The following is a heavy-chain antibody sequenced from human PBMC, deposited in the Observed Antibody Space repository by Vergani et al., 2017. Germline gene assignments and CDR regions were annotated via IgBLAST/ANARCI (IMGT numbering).Heavy chain of an antibody. D-gene: IGHD4/OR15-4a*01. V-gene: IGHV4-34*01. CDR2: INDSGST. CDR1: GGSFSDYY. Sequence: QVQLQQWGAGLLKPSETLSLTCAVYGGSFSDYYWSWIRQPPGKGLEWIGEINDSGSTNYNPSLKSRVTLSVDTSKNQFSLKLSSVTAADTAVYYGARETMVGGGSYFDYWGQGTLVTVSS. CDR3: ARETMVGGGSYFDY. J-gene: IGHJ4*02.